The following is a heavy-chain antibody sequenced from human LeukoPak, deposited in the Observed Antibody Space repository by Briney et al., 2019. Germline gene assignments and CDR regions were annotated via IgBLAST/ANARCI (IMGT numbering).Heavy chain of an antibody. Sequence: GGSLRLSCAASGFTFSNYYMSWIRQAPGKGLEWVSCIGSSDSTIYYADSVKGRFTISRDNAKNSVYLQMSSLRAEDTAVYYCAIHRSYRNCWNLGHWGQGTLVTVSS. CDR2: IGSSDSTI. V-gene: IGHV3-11*04. D-gene: IGHD1-7*01. J-gene: IGHJ4*02. CDR3: AIHRSYRNCWNLGH. CDR1: GFTFSNYY.